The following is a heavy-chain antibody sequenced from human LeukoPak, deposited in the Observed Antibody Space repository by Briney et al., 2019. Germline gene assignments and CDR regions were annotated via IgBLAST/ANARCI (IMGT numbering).Heavy chain of an antibody. V-gene: IGHV3-23*01. J-gene: IGHJ4*02. D-gene: IGHD3-22*01. Sequence: GGSLRLSCAASGFTFSSYAMSWVRQAPGKELEWVSAISGSGGSTYYADSVKGRFTISRDNSKNTLYLQMNSLRAEDTAVYYCAKDLGYYDSSGYCPFDYWGQGTLVTVSS. CDR2: ISGSGGST. CDR1: GFTFSSYA. CDR3: AKDLGYYDSSGYCPFDY.